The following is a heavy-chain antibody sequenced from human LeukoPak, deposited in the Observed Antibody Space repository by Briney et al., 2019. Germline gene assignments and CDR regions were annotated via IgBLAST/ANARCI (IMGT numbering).Heavy chain of an antibody. CDR2: ISSSSSSI. J-gene: IGHJ4*02. V-gene: IGHV3-48*04. CDR1: GFTFSISS. Sequence: GGSLRLSCVASGFTFSISSMSWVRQAPGKGLEWVSYISSSSSSIYDADSVRGRFTISRDNAKNSLYLQMNSLRAEDTAVYYCERGGYRGFDYEYWGQGTLVTVSS. CDR3: ERGGYRGFDYEY. D-gene: IGHD5-12*01.